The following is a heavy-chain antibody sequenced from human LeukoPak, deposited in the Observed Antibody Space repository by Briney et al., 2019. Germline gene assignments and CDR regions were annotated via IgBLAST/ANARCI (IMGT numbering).Heavy chain of an antibody. CDR3: ARCSSIHWFDP. J-gene: IGHJ5*02. V-gene: IGHV1-2*02. CDR1: GYTFTGYY. D-gene: IGHD6-13*01. Sequence: ASVKVSCKASGYTFTGYYIHWVRQAPGQGLEWMGWINPNSGGTNYAQKLQGRVTMTTDTSTSTAYMELRSLRSDDTAVYYCARCSSIHWFDPWGQGTLVTVSS. CDR2: INPNSGGT.